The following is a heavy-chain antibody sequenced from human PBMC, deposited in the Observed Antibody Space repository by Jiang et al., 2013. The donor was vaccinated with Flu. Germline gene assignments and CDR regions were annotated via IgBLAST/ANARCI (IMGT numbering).Heavy chain of an antibody. CDR3: ARSQRLDGHNSHLDY. Sequence: VQLVESGGGLVQPGGSLRLSCAASGFTFSNYHMHWVRQAPGKGLEYISAIISGGDKIYHANSVKGRFAISRDNSKDTLYLQMGSLRPEDTAVYFCARSQRLDGHNSHLDYWAREPWSASPQ. CDR1: GFTFSNYH. CDR2: IISGGDKI. J-gene: IGHJ4*02. D-gene: IGHD5-24*01. V-gene: IGHV3-64*01.